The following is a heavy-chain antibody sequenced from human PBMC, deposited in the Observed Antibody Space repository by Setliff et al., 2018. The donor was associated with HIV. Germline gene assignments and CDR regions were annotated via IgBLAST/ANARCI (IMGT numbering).Heavy chain of an antibody. CDR3: ATTHHYARSGYYG. Sequence: PGGSLRLSCKASGYTFTSYYMHWVRQAPGKGLEWVSFIQYDGSNKYYAESVKGRFTISRDNSKSTLYLQMNSLRPEDRAVYYCATTHHYARSGYYGWGQGTLVTVSS. V-gene: IGHV3-30*02. D-gene: IGHD3-22*01. CDR2: IQYDGSNK. CDR1: GYTFTSYY. J-gene: IGHJ4*02.